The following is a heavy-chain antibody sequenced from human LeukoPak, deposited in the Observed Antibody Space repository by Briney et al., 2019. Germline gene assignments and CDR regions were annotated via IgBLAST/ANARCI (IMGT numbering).Heavy chain of an antibody. CDR1: GFTVSSNY. Sequence: GGSLRLSCAASGFTVSSNYMSWVRQAPGKGLEWVPVIYSGDSTYYADSVKGRFTISRDNSKNTLYLQMNSLRAEDTAVYYCARVPRYCSGGSCIDYWGQGTLVTVSS. J-gene: IGHJ4*02. V-gene: IGHV3-66*01. CDR3: ARVPRYCSGGSCIDY. D-gene: IGHD2-15*01. CDR2: IYSGDST.